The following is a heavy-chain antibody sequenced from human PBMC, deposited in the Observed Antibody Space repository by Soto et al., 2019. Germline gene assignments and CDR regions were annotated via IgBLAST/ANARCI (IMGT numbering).Heavy chain of an antibody. CDR2: IYYSGST. CDR1: GGSISSYY. Sequence: QVQLQESGPGLVKPSETLSLTCTVSGGSISSYYWSWIRQPPGKGLEWIGYIYYSGSTNYNPSLKSRGTISVDTSKNQFSLKLSSVTAADTAVYYCARTYGGNTFDYWGQGTLVTVSS. D-gene: IGHD4-17*01. V-gene: IGHV4-59*01. CDR3: ARTYGGNTFDY. J-gene: IGHJ4*02.